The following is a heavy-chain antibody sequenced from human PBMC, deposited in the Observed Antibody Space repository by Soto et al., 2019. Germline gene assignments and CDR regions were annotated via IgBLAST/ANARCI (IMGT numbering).Heavy chain of an antibody. V-gene: IGHV4-39*02. CDR2: IYYSGST. J-gene: IGHJ4*02. D-gene: IGHD5-12*01. CDR3: ARDLGDGYNPAYFDY. Sequence: PSETLSLTCTVSGGSISSSSYYWGWIRQPPGKGLEWIGSIYYSGSTYYNPSLKSRVTISVDTSKNQFSLKLSSVTAADTAVYYCARDLGDGYNPAYFDYWGQGTLVTVSS. CDR1: GGSISSSSYY.